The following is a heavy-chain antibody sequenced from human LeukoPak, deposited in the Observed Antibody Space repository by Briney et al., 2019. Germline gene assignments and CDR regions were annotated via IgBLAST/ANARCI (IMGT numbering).Heavy chain of an antibody. V-gene: IGHV4-38-2*02. Sequence: SETLSLTCTVSGYSISTAYYWSWIRQPPGKGLEWIGTIYHTGITYYNPSLKSRVTISVDTSKNQFSLRLSSVTAADTAVYYCARGTRSYSSSADYWGQGTLVTVSS. CDR2: IYHTGIT. J-gene: IGHJ4*02. CDR3: ARGTRSYSSSADY. D-gene: IGHD6-6*01. CDR1: GYSISTAYY.